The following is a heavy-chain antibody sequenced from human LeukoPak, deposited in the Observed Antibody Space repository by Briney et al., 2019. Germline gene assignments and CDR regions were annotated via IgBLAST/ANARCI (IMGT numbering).Heavy chain of an antibody. CDR1: GYTFTNYY. Sequence: ASVKISCKASGYTFTNYYIHWVRQAPGQGLEWVGLINPNGGNTGYAQRFQGRVTVTTDTSTSTVYMELNSPGSEDTAVYYCARGHPYYYGSSGKYYYMDVWGKGTTVTISS. CDR2: INPNGGNT. V-gene: IGHV1-46*01. CDR3: ARGHPYYYGSSGKYYYMDV. D-gene: IGHD3-22*01. J-gene: IGHJ6*03.